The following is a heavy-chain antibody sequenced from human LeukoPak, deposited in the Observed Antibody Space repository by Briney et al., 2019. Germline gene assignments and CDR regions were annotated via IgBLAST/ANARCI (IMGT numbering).Heavy chain of an antibody. D-gene: IGHD3-10*01. CDR1: GHSIINSYY. CDR3: ARLGSRVV. Sequence: SETLSLTCTVSGHSIINSYYWGWIRQPPGRGLEWIGEINHSGYTNYNPSLKSRVTMSVDTSKNQFSLKLNSMTAADTAVYYCARLGSRVVWGQGTLVIVSS. V-gene: IGHV4-38-2*02. J-gene: IGHJ4*02. CDR2: INHSGYT.